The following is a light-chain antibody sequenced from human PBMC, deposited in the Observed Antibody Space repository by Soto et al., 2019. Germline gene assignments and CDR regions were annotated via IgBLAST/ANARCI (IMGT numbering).Light chain of an antibody. CDR1: SSDVGGYNY. CDR2: EVS. CDR3: NSYGSTSTRYV. J-gene: IGLJ1*01. V-gene: IGLV2-14*01. Sequence: QSVLTQPASVSGSPGQSITISFTGTSSDVGGYNYVSWYQQHPGKAPKLMIYEVSNRPSGVSNRFSGSKSGNTASLTISGLQAEDEADYVCNSYGSTSTRYVFVTGTKLTVL.